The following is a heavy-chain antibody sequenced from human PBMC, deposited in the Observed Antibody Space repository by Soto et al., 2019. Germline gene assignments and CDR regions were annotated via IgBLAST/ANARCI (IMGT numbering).Heavy chain of an antibody. Sequence: EVQLEESGGGLVQPGGSLRLSCAASGFTFSDHYMGWVRQAPGKGLEWVGRSRNKAYRYTTEYAASVKGRFTISRDDSKNSLYLQMNSLKSEDTAVYYCARDLSHGGRYHPFDYWGQGTLVTVSS. CDR3: ARDLSHGGRYHPFDY. V-gene: IGHV3-72*01. CDR1: GFTFSDHY. D-gene: IGHD3-16*02. J-gene: IGHJ4*02. CDR2: SRNKAYRYTT.